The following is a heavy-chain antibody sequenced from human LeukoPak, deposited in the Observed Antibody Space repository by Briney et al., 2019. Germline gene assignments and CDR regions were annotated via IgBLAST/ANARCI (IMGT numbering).Heavy chain of an antibody. CDR2: IIPIFGTA. J-gene: IGHJ6*03. Sequence: SVKVSCKASGYTFTSYGISWVRQAPGQGLEWMGGIIPIFGTANYAQKFQGRVTITADESTSTAYMELSSLRSEDTAVYYCARVGTRWNGTYYMDVWGKGTTVTVSS. D-gene: IGHD1-1*01. CDR1: GYTFTSYG. CDR3: ARVGTRWNGTYYMDV. V-gene: IGHV1-69*13.